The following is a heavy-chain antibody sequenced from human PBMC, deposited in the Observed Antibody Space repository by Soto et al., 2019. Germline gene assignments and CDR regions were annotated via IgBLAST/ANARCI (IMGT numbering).Heavy chain of an antibody. V-gene: IGHV4-61*01. CDR2: VYYTGRT. Sequence: PSETLSLTCTVSGGSFKSGSYYWSWVRQPPGKGLEWIGYVYYTGRTSYSPSLKSRVTISVDTSKNQFSLILTSVTTADTAVYYCARDYSHFDHWGQGSLVTVSS. CDR3: ARDYSHFDH. J-gene: IGHJ5*02. CDR1: GGSFKSGSYY. D-gene: IGHD6-13*01.